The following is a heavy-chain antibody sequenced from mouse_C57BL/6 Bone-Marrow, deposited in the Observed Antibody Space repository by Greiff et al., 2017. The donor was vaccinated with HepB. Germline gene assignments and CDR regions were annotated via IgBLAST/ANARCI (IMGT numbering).Heavy chain of an antibody. CDR2: IDPSDSYT. Sequence: QVQLQQPGAELVMPGASVKLSCKASGYTFTSYWMHWVKQRPGQGLEWIGEIDPSDSYTNYNQKFKGKSTLTVDKSSSTAYIQLSSLTSEDSAVYYCARWLLRFDVWGTGTTVTVSS. CDR3: ARWLLRFDV. V-gene: IGHV1-69*01. CDR1: GYTFTSYW. J-gene: IGHJ1*03. D-gene: IGHD2-3*01.